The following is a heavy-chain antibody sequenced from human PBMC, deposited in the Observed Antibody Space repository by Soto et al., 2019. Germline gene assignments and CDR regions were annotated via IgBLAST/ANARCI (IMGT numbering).Heavy chain of an antibody. CDR1: GFTFSSYW. CDR3: ARAAYFSSTSCPILKYYYYMDV. Sequence: PGGSLRLSCAASGFTFSSYWMSWVRQAPGKGLEWVANIKQDGSEKYYVDTVKGRFTISRDNAKNSLYLKMNSLKAEDTAVYYCARAAYFSSTSCPILKYYYYMDVWGKGTTVTVSS. J-gene: IGHJ6*03. CDR2: IKQDGSEK. D-gene: IGHD2-2*01. V-gene: IGHV3-7*01.